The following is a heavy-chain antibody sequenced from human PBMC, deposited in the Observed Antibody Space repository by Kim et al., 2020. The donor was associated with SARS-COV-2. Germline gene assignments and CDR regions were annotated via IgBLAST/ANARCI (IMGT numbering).Heavy chain of an antibody. Sequence: GGFLRLSCAASGFTFSSYAMHWVRQAPGKGLEWVAVISYDGSNKYYADSVKGRFTISRDNSKNTLYLQMNSLRAEDTAVYYCARDGASSSLYFDYWGQGTLVTVSS. D-gene: IGHD6-6*01. V-gene: IGHV3-30*04. CDR3: ARDGASSSLYFDY. J-gene: IGHJ4*02. CDR1: GFTFSSYA. CDR2: ISYDGSNK.